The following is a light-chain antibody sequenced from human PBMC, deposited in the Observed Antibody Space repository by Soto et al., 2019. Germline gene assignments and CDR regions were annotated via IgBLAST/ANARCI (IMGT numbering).Light chain of an antibody. V-gene: IGLV2-18*02. CDR2: EVN. CDR3: NSYKSSNTYV. Sequence: QSVLTQPPSVSGSPGQSVTISCTGTSSDVGSYNRVSWYQQPPGTAPKLMIYEVNNRPSGVPDRFSGSKSGNTASLTSTGLQAEDEADYYCNSYKSSNTYVFGTGTKLTVL. CDR1: SSDVGSYNR. J-gene: IGLJ1*01.